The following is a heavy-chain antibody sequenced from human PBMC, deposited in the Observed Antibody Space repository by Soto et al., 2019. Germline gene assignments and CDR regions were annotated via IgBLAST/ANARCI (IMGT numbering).Heavy chain of an antibody. V-gene: IGHV1-69*02. CDR1: GDSFSRST. CDR3: ASLYDDTRGNFDY. D-gene: IGHD3-22*01. CDR2: FIPMLGIA. Sequence: QVQLVQSGAEVKRPGSSVKVSCKASGDSFSRSTFSWVRQAPGQGLEWMGRFIPMLGIANYAQTFQGRVTSTADKSTSTAYMDLSSLRSEDTAVYYCASLYDDTRGNFDYWGQGTLVTVSS. J-gene: IGHJ4*02.